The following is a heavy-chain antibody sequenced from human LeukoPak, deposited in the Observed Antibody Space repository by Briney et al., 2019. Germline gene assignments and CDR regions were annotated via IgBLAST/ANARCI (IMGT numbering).Heavy chain of an antibody. Sequence: GASVKVSCKTSGYTFTAYYLNWVRQAPGQGLEYMGRIDPNSGAATYARKFQGRVTMTRDTSINTGYMEVTSLRSDDTAVYYCAGDRGGGRPGWYNGMDVWGQGTTVTVSS. CDR2: IDPNSGAA. J-gene: IGHJ6*02. D-gene: IGHD1-26*01. V-gene: IGHV1-2*02. CDR3: AGDRGGGRPGWYNGMDV. CDR1: GYTFTAYY.